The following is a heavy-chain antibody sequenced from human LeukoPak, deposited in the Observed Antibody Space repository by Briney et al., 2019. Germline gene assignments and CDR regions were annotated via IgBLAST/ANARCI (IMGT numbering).Heavy chain of an antibody. V-gene: IGHV3-53*01. J-gene: IGHJ4*02. CDR3: AIAQSWDELFDS. CDR2: ISINTDT. CDR1: GIAVTGNY. Sequence: TGGSLRLSCAASGIAVTGNYMSWVRQPPGKGLEWVAFISINTDTFYADSVRGRFTISRASSKNTLFLQMNSLRDEDSAVYHCAIAQSWDELFDSWGQGTLVTVSS. D-gene: IGHD1-1*01.